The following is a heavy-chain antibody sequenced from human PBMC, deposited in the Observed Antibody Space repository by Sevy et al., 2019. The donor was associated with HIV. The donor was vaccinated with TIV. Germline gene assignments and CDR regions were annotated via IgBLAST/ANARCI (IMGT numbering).Heavy chain of an antibody. Sequence: GGSLRLSCAASGFTFSSYWMHWVRQAPGKGLVWVSRINSDGSSTSYADSVKGRFTMTRDNAKNTLYLQMSSLRAEDTAVYYCARATRPYSSGGAAFDIWGQGTMVTVSS. CDR3: ARATRPYSSGGAAFDI. J-gene: IGHJ3*02. V-gene: IGHV3-74*01. D-gene: IGHD6-19*01. CDR2: INSDGSST. CDR1: GFTFSSYW.